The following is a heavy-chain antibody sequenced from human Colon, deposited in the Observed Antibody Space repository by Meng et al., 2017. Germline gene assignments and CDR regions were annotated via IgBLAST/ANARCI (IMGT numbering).Heavy chain of an antibody. V-gene: IGHV5-51*01. Sequence: GESLKISCKGSGYSFTNYWIGWVRQMPGKGLEWMALINPVDSDTRYSPSFPGQVTISADKSSSTAHLQLSSLKASDTAMYYCARRPALTGAPFDYWGEGCLVTVSS. D-gene: IGHD3-10*01. J-gene: IGHJ4*02. CDR2: INPVDSDT. CDR1: GYSFTNYW. CDR3: ARRPALTGAPFDY.